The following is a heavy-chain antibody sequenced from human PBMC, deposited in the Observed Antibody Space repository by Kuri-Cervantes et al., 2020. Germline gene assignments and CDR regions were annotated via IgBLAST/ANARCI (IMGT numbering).Heavy chain of an antibody. D-gene: IGHD2-21*02. CDR2: TNPNSGGT. CDR1: GYTFAGHY. J-gene: IGHJ6*02. V-gene: IGHV1-2*02. Sequence: ASVKVSCKASGYTFAGHYMHWVRQAPGQGLEWMGWTNPNSGGTNYAQKFQGRVTMTRDTSISTAYMELSRLRSDDTAVYYCARETYCGGDCYSHYYGMDVWGQGTTVTVSS. CDR3: ARETYCGGDCYSHYYGMDV.